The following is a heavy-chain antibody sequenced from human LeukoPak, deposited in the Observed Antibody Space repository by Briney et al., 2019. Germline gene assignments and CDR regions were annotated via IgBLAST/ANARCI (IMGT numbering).Heavy chain of an antibody. J-gene: IGHJ3*02. CDR3: ARARGIAVAGLGDAFDI. D-gene: IGHD6-19*01. V-gene: IGHV3-30*04. CDR1: GFTFSSYA. CDR2: ISYDGSNK. Sequence: GRSLRLSCAASGFTFSSYAMHWVRQAPGKGLEWVAVISYDGSNKYYAASVKGRFTISRDNSENTLYLQMNSLRAEDTAVYYCARARGIAVAGLGDAFDIWGQGTMVTVSS.